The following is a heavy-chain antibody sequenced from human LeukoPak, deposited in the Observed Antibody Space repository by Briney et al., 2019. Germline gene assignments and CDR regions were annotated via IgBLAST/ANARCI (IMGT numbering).Heavy chain of an antibody. V-gene: IGHV1-18*01. D-gene: IGHD2-2*01. CDR3: ATARPISSTSFDAFDI. J-gene: IGHJ3*02. CDR1: GYTFTSYG. CDR2: ISAYNGNT. Sequence: ASVTVSCKASGYTFTSYGISWVRQAPGQGLEWMGWISAYNGNTNYAQKFQGRVTMTEDTSTDTAYMELSSLRSEDTAVYYCATARPISSTSFDAFDIWGQGTMVTVSS.